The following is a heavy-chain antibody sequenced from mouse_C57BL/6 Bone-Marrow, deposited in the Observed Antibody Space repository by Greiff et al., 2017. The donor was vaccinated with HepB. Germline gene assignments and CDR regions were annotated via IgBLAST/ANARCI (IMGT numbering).Heavy chain of an antibody. CDR3: ARPWLLPV. V-gene: IGHV1-75*01. Sequence: VKQTPGQGLERIGWIFPGCGSTYYNEKFKGKATLTVDKSSSTAYMLLSRLTSEDSAVYFWARPWLLPVWGTGTTVTVSS. CDR2: IFPGCGST. J-gene: IGHJ1*03. D-gene: IGHD2-3*01.